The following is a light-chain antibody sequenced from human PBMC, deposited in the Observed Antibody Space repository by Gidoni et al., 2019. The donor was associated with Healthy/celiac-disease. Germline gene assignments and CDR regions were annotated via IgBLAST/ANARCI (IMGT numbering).Light chain of an antibody. CDR2: LGS. V-gene: IGKV2-28*01. Sequence: DIVMPQSPLSLPVTPGEPASISCRSSPSLLHSNGYNYLDGYQQKPGQSPQLLISLGSNRASRVPDRFSGSGSGTDFTLKISRVEAEDVGVYYCMQALQTPWTFGQGTKVEIK. J-gene: IGKJ1*01. CDR3: MQALQTPWT. CDR1: PSLLHSNGYNY.